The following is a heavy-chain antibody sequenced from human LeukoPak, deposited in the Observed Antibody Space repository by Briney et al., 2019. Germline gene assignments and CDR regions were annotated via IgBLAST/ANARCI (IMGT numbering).Heavy chain of an antibody. D-gene: IGHD3-10*01. CDR2: IWYDGTNK. Sequence: GVSLRLSCAASGFTLSNYGMHWVRQAPGKGLEWVAVIWYDGTNKYYGDSVKGRFTISRDTSKNTLYLQMNSLRAEDTAVYYCARSLEKDYHGSGTYYMNDWFDPWGQGTLVTVSS. J-gene: IGHJ5*02. CDR1: GFTLSNYG. V-gene: IGHV3-33*01. CDR3: ARSLEKDYHGSGTYYMNDWFDP.